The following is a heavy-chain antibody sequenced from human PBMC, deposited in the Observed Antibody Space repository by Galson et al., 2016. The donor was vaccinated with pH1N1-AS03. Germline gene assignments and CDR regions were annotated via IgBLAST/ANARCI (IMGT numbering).Heavy chain of an antibody. D-gene: IGHD6-13*01. CDR3: VRGSPHCSNTNYAFEF. CDR2: INTDSGGT. V-gene: IGHV1-2*02. CDR1: GYAFTDYY. J-gene: IGHJ3*01. Sequence: SVKVSCKASGYAFTDYYMHLLRQAPGQGLEWMAWINTDSGGTDYAQKFQGRVTMTRDASISTTYMGLSSLRSDDTAVYYCVRGSPHCSNTNYAFEFWGRGTMVTVSS.